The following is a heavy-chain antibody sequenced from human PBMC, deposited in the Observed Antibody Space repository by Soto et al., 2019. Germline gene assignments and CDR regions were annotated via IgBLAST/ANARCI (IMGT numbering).Heavy chain of an antibody. CDR2: IIPIFGTA. CDR3: ARDSVLGYCSSTSCYRWFDP. J-gene: IGHJ5*02. Sequence: GASVKVSCKASGGTFSSYAISWVRQAPGQGLEWMGGIIPIFGTANYAQKFQGRVTITADESTNTAYMELSSLRFEDTAVYYCARDSVLGYCSSTSCYRWFDPWGQGTQVTVSS. CDR1: GGTFSSYA. D-gene: IGHD2-2*01. V-gene: IGHV1-69*13.